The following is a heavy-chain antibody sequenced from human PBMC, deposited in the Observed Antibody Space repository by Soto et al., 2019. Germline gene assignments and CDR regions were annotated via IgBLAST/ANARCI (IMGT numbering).Heavy chain of an antibody. J-gene: IGHJ5*02. CDR3: ARVYGDYVHWAFDP. CDR1: GFTFSSYA. V-gene: IGHV3-30-3*01. Sequence: QVQLVESGGGVVQPGRSLRLSCAASGFTFSSYAMHWVRQAPGKGLEWVAVISYDGSNKYYADSVKGRFTISRDNSKNTLYLQMNSLRAEDTAVYYCARVYGDYVHWAFDPWGQGTLVTVSS. CDR2: ISYDGSNK. D-gene: IGHD4-17*01.